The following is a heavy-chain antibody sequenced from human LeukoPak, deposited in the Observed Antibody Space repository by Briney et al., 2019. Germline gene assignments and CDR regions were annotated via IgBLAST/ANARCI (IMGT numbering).Heavy chain of an antibody. CDR2: IKQDGNNK. D-gene: IGHD3-3*01. CDR1: GFTFSNYW. J-gene: IGHJ4*02. CDR3: ARAKRITLFEVLTLFDY. V-gene: IGHV3-7*01. Sequence: GGSLRLSCAASGFTFSNYWMSWVRQAPGKGLEWVANIKQDGNNKYYVDSVKGRFTISRDNAKDSLYLQMNSLKAEAAAVYYSARAKRITLFEVLTLFDYWGKGTLVTVSS.